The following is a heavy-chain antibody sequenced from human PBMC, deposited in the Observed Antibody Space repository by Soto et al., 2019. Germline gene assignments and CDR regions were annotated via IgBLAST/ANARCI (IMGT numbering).Heavy chain of an antibody. J-gene: IGHJ5*02. CDR1: GVSISRYY. CDR3: ARLSSSWYYGWFDP. Sequence: PSETLSLTCAVSGVSISRYYWSWIRQPPGRGLEYIGYIFHSGTTNYSPSFQGQVTISADKSISTAYLQWSSLKASDTAMYYCARLSSSWYYGWFDPWGQGTLVTVSS. CDR2: IFHSGTT. V-gene: IGHV4-59*12. D-gene: IGHD6-13*01.